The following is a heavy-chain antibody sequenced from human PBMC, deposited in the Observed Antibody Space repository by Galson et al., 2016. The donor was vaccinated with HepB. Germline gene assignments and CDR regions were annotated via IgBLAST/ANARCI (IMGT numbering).Heavy chain of an antibody. Sequence: QSGAEVKKPGESLKISCKGSGYSFTNHWIGWVRQMPGKGLEWMGIINPRGSETRYSPSFQGQVTISVDKSISTAFLQWSSLKASDTALYYCARVDEGYYYLIDYWGQGTLVTVSS. CDR1: GYSFTNHW. CDR2: INPRGSET. J-gene: IGHJ4*02. D-gene: IGHD3-22*01. V-gene: IGHV5-51*01. CDR3: ARVDEGYYYLIDY.